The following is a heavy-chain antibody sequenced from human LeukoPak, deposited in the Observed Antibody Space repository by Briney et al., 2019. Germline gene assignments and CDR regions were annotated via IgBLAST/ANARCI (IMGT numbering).Heavy chain of an antibody. Sequence: PSETLSLTCAVSGGSISSGGYSWSWIRQPPGKGLEWIGYIYHNGNTYYSPSLKSRVTISVDRSKNQFSLKLSSVTAADTAVYYCARLIRATNGMDVWGQGTTVTVSS. V-gene: IGHV4-30-2*01. D-gene: IGHD1-26*01. CDR2: IYHNGNT. CDR1: GGSISSGGYS. CDR3: ARLIRATNGMDV. J-gene: IGHJ6*02.